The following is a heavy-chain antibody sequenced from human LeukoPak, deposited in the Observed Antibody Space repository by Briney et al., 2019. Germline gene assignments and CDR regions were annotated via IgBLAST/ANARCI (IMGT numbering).Heavy chain of an antibody. V-gene: IGHV6-1*01. J-gene: IGHJ4*02. CDR3: ARATSGTFDY. Sequence: SQTLSLTCAISGDSVSSKLVTWNWIRQSPSRGLDWLGRTYYRSKWSNDYSESLKGRITINSDSSKNQFSLQLNSVSPEDTAVYYCARATSGTFDYWGQGTLVTVSP. CDR1: GDSVSSKLVT. CDR2: TYYRSKWSN. D-gene: IGHD6-13*01.